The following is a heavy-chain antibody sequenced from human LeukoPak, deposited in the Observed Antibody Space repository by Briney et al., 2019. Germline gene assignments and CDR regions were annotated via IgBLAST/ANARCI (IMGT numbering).Heavy chain of an antibody. CDR3: ARVYSGQQLILDY. CDR2: IYYSGST. Sequence: SETLSLTCTVSGGSISSYYWSWIRQPPGKGLEWIGYIYYSGSTNYNPSLKSRVTISVDTSKNQFSLKLSSVTAADTAVYYCARVYSGQQLILDYWGQGTLVTVSS. CDR1: GGSISSYY. V-gene: IGHV4-59*12. J-gene: IGHJ4*02. D-gene: IGHD6-13*01.